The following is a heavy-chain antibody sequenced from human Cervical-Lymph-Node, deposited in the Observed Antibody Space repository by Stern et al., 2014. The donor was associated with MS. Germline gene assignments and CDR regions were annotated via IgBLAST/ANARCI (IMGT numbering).Heavy chain of an antibody. D-gene: IGHD6-19*01. CDR2: VNPNTGAT. V-gene: IGHV1-2*02. CDR1: RYTFTAYS. Sequence: QLVQSGAEVKKPGASLKVSCQTSRYTFTAYSFHWVRQAPGQGLPWMGWVNPNTGATTYAKQFRGRVTMTRDSSINTAYMELSRLTADDTAVYYCAAASTTSSASPFDYWGQGTLLTVSS. J-gene: IGHJ4*02. CDR3: AAASTTSSASPFDY.